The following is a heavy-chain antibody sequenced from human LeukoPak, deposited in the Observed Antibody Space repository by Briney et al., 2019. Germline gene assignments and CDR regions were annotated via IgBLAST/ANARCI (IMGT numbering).Heavy chain of an antibody. CDR3: ARGGTTVTKTFDS. V-gene: IGHV3-53*01. CDR1: GFTVSSNY. J-gene: IGHJ4*02. Sequence: GGALTLSCAASGFTVSSNYMSWVRQAPGKGLEWVPVLYSGGRTYYIDSVKGRFTISRDNSKNKVYLQMNTLRAEDTAVYYCARGGTTVTKTFDSWGQGTLVTVPT. D-gene: IGHD4-17*01. CDR2: LYSGGRT.